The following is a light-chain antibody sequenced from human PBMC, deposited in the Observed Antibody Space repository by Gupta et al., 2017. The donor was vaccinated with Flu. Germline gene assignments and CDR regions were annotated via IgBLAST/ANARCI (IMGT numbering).Light chain of an antibody. Sequence: DIPMTQSPSSLSASVGDRVTITCRASQSISSYLNWYQQKPGKAPKLLIYSASSLQSGVPSRFRGSGAGTDYSTLISSLQPEEFSAYYCQQRHSTPPDTFGRGTKVDIK. CDR3: QQRHSTPPDT. J-gene: IGKJ3*01. CDR2: SAS. V-gene: IGKV1-39*01. CDR1: QSISSY.